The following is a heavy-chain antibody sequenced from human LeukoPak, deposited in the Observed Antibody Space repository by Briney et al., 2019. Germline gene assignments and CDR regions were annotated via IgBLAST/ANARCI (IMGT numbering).Heavy chain of an antibody. CDR1: GFTFSSYA. CDR3: AKHQRGGYDSPSHY. V-gene: IGHV3-23*01. J-gene: IGHJ4*02. CDR2: IGGSGDST. D-gene: IGHD5-12*01. Sequence: GGSLRLSCAASGFTFSSYAMNWVRQAPGKGLEWVSSIGGSGDSTYYADSVKGRFTISRDTSKNTLYLQMNSLRAEDTAIYYCAKHQRGGYDSPSHYWGQGTLVTVSS.